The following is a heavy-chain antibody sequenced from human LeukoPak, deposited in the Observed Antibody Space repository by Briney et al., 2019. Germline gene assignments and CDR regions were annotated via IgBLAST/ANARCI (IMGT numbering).Heavy chain of an antibody. CDR3: ARYDGGSGPFDY. CDR1: GFTVSSNY. Sequence: GGSLRLSCAVSGFTVSSNYMSWVRQAPGKGLEWVSVLYSGGNTYYADSVEGRFTISRDNSKNTLYLQMNSLRAEDTAVYYCARYDGGSGPFDYWGQGTLVTVSS. D-gene: IGHD3-10*01. CDR2: LYSGGNT. J-gene: IGHJ4*02. V-gene: IGHV3-53*01.